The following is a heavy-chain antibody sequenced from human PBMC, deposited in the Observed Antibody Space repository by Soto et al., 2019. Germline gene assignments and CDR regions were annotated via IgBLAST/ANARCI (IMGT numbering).Heavy chain of an antibody. CDR2: IKQDGSEK. CDR1: GFTFSNYW. CDR3: ARHGALRCSGGSCYFDY. J-gene: IGHJ4*02. D-gene: IGHD2-15*01. V-gene: IGHV3-7*01. Sequence: EVQLVESGGGLVQPGGSLRLSCAASGFTFSNYWMSWVRQAPGKGLEWVANIKQDGSEKYYVDSVKGRFTISRDNAKNSLYLQMNSLRAEDTAVYYCARHGALRCSGGSCYFDYWGQGTLVTVSS.